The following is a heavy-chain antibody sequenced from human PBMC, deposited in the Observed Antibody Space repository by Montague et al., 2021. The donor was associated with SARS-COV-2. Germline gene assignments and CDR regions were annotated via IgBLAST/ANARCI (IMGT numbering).Heavy chain of an antibody. CDR3: ARRGDYGGSRFNY. V-gene: IGHV4-39*01. Sequence: SETLSLTCTVSGGSVSSRSYYWGWIRQPPGKGLEWIGSIYYSGSTHYNPSLKSRVTISVDMSKNQFSLKLSSVTAADTAVYYCARRGDYGGSRFNYWGQGTLVSVS. D-gene: IGHD4-23*01. CDR2: IYYSGST. CDR1: GGSVSSRSYY. J-gene: IGHJ4*02.